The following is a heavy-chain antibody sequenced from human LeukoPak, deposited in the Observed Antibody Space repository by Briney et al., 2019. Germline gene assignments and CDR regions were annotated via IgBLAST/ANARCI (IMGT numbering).Heavy chain of an antibody. CDR1: GNYW. D-gene: IGHD2/OR15-2a*01. CDR2: INSDGSWT. J-gene: IGHJ4*02. CDR3: VSFYETY. Sequence: GVSLRRSCAASGNYWMHWVRQVPGKGLVWVSHINSDGSWTSYADSVKGRFTISKDNAKNTVYLQMNSLRAEDTAVYYCVSFYETYWGRGTLVTVS. V-gene: IGHV3-74*01.